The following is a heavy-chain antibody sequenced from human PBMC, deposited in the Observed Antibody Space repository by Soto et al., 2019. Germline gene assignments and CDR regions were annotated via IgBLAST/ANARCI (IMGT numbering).Heavy chain of an antibody. CDR3: ARDSAITMVRGVNDY. D-gene: IGHD3-10*01. Sequence: QVQLVESGGGVVQPGRSLRLSCAASGFTFSSYGMHWVRQAPGKGLEWVAVIWYDGSNKYYADSVKGRFTISRDNSKNTLYLQMNSLRAEDTAVYYCARDSAITMVRGVNDYWGQGTLVTVSS. CDR1: GFTFSSYG. J-gene: IGHJ4*02. CDR2: IWYDGSNK. V-gene: IGHV3-33*01.